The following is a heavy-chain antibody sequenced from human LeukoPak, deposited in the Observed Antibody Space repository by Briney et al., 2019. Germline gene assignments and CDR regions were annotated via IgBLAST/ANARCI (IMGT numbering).Heavy chain of an antibody. J-gene: IGHJ4*02. CDR1: GFTFSSYG. CDR3: AKDAPNYYDSSGPPDY. V-gene: IGHV3-30*18. D-gene: IGHD3-22*01. CDR2: ISYDGSNK. Sequence: GGSLRLSCAASGFTFSSYGMHWVRQAPGKGLEWVAVISYDGSNKYYADSVKGRFTISRDNSKNTLYLQMNSLRAEDTAVYYCAKDAPNYYDSSGPPDYWGQGTLVTVSS.